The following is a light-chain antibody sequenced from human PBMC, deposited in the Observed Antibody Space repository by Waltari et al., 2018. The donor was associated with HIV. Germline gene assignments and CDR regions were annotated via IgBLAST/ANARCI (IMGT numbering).Light chain of an antibody. J-gene: IGLJ3*02. CDR3: ETWENSLSAGV. Sequence: QSVLTQPPSVSAAPGQKVTISCSGRTSNIGENYVSWYQQLPGTAPKLRIYGNDRRPSGMPDRFSGSKSGTSAPLDITGVQSGDGADYYCETWENSLSAGVFGGGTKLTVL. CDR1: TSNIGENY. CDR2: GND. V-gene: IGLV1-51*01.